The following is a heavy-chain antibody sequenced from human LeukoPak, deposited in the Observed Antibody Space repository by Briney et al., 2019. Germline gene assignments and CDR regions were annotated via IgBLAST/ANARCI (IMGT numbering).Heavy chain of an antibody. V-gene: IGHV4-34*01. J-gene: IGHJ6*03. CDR1: GGSFSGYY. CDR3: ARGPLYCSSTSCTHYYYYYIDV. D-gene: IGHD2-2*01. CDR2: INHSGST. Sequence: SETLSLTCAVYGGSFSGYYWSWIRQPPGKGLEWIGEINHSGSTNYNPSLKSRVTISVDTSKNQFSLKLSSVTAADTAVYYCARGPLYCSSTSCTHYYYYYIDVWGKGTTVTVSS.